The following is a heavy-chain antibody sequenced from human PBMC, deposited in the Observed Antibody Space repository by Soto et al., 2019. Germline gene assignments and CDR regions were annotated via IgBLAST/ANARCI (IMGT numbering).Heavy chain of an antibody. J-gene: IGHJ4*02. D-gene: IGHD3-10*01. CDR3: ARDHEVPGVIWDY. Sequence: GGSLRLSCAASGFTVSSTYLTWVRQAPGKGLEWVAILYTGTDTVYADSMKGRFTISRDNAKNSLYLQMNSLRAEDTAVYYCARDHEVPGVIWDYWGQGILVTVSS. CDR2: LYTGTDT. CDR1: GFTVSSTY. V-gene: IGHV3-53*01.